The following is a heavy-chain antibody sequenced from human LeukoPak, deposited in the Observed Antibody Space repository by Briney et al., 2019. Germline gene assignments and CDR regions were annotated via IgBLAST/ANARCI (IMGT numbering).Heavy chain of an antibody. D-gene: IGHD2-15*01. Sequence: GSLRLSCAASGFTFSSYAMSWIRQPPGKGLEWIGEINHSGSTNYNPSLKSRVTISVDTSKNQFSLKLSSVTAADTAVYYCARGRYCSGGSCYPVYDYEGQGTLVTVSS. J-gene: IGHJ4*02. CDR2: INHSGST. V-gene: IGHV4-34*01. CDR3: ARGRYCSGGSCYPVYDY. CDR1: GFTFSSYA.